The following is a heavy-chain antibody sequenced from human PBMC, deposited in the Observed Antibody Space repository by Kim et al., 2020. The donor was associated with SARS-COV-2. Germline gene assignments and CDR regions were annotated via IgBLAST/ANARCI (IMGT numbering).Heavy chain of an antibody. D-gene: IGHD7-27*01. Sequence: NTYFAATVMGRATIARDKSKDTLDLQMNSLGAEDTAVYYCARGLTTYFDCWGQGTLVTVSS. CDR3: ARGLTTYFDC. CDR2: NT. V-gene: IGHV3-30-3*01. J-gene: IGHJ4*02.